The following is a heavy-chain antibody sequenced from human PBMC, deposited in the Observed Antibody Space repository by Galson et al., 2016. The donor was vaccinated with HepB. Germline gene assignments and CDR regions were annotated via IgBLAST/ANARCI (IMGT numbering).Heavy chain of an antibody. CDR3: VTGGRFGAHYGYDY. V-gene: IGHV3-30*04. D-gene: IGHD3-10*01. J-gene: IGHJ4*02. CDR2: ISYDGSNK. CDR1: GITFNTYA. Sequence: SLRLSCAASGITFNTYAMHWFRQAPGNGLEWLALISYDGSNKYYADSVKGRLTISRDNSKNTLYLQMNSLRAEDTAVYHCVTGGRFGAHYGYDYWGQGIQVTVS.